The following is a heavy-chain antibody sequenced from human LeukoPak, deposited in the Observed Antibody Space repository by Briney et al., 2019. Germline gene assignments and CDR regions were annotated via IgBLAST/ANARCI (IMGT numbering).Heavy chain of an antibody. CDR2: INHSGST. V-gene: IGHV4-39*07. Sequence: SGTLSLTCTASGGSISSSSYYWGWIRQPPGKGLEWIEEINHSGSTNYNPSLKSRVTISVDTSKNQFSQKLSSVTAADTAVYYCASKRASKYYYDSSGYLRYWGQGTLVTVSS. CDR1: GGSISSSSYY. J-gene: IGHJ4*02. D-gene: IGHD3-22*01. CDR3: ASKRASKYYYDSSGYLRY.